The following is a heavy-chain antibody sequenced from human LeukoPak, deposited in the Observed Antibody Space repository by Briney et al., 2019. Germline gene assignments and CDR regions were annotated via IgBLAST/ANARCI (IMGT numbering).Heavy chain of an antibody. V-gene: IGHV3-23*01. CDR3: ATGSYNWNYFYFDY. D-gene: IGHD1-7*01. CDR2: FGGSGGNT. Sequence: PGGSLRLSCAASGFTFSSYAMSWVRQAPGKGLEWVSTFGGSGGNTYYADSVKGRFTISRDNSKNTLYLQMNSLRAEDTAVYYCATGSYNWNYFYFDYWGQGTLVTVSS. CDR1: GFTFSSYA. J-gene: IGHJ4*02.